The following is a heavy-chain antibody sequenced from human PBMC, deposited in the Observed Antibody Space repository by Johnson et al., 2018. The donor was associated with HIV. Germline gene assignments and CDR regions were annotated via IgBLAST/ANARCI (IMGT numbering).Heavy chain of an antibody. CDR2: INQDGGAN. D-gene: IGHD2-21*02. CDR3: VRGAMTLTQKGAFDI. Sequence: VQLVESGGGLVKPGGSLRLSCAASGFTFSNAWISWVRQAPGKGLEWVANINQDGGANFFVSSVKGRFTLSRDNARSSLFLQMNSLRVEDTAVYYCVRGAMTLTQKGAFDIWCQGTKVCVSS. J-gene: IGHJ3*02. CDR1: GFTFSNAW. V-gene: IGHV3-7*01.